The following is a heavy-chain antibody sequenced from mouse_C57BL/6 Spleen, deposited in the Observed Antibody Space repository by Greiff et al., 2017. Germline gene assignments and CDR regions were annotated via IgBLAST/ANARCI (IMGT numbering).Heavy chain of an antibody. D-gene: IGHD2-3*01. V-gene: IGHV3-1*01. CDR1: GYSITSGYD. J-gene: IGHJ3*01. CDR2: ISYSGST. Sequence: EVQLQQSGPGMVKPSQSLSLTCTVTGYSITSGYDWHWIRHFPGNKLEWMGYISYSGSTNYNPSLKSRISITHDTSKNHVFLKLNSVTTEDTATYYCARVGDDGYLFAYWGQGTLVTVSA. CDR3: ARVGDDGYLFAY.